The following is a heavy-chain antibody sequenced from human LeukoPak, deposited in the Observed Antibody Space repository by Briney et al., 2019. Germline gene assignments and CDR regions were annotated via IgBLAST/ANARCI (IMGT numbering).Heavy chain of an antibody. CDR1: GGSISSYY. Sequence: SETLSLTCTVSGGSISSYYWSWIRQPAGKGLEWIGRIYTSGSTNYNPSLKSRVTMSVDTSKNQFSLKLSSVTAADTAVYYCARDVTGTPEDYYYYYMDVWGKGTTVTVSS. CDR2: IYTSGST. V-gene: IGHV4-4*07. CDR3: ARDVTGTPEDYYYYYMDV. J-gene: IGHJ6*03. D-gene: IGHD1-20*01.